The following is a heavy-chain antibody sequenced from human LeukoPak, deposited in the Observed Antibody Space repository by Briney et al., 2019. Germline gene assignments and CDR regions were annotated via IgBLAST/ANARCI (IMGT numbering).Heavy chain of an antibody. J-gene: IGHJ6*02. CDR3: ARDPNSSSSEHFYGMDV. V-gene: IGHV4-59*01. CDR1: GGSISSFY. CDR2: IHYSGTA. Sequence: SETLSLTCTVSGGSISSFYWSWIRQPPGQGLEWIGYIHYSGTANYISSLKSRVTISVDTSKNQFSLKLQSVTAADMAVYYCARDPNSSSSEHFYGMDVWGRGTSVTVSS. D-gene: IGHD6-6*01.